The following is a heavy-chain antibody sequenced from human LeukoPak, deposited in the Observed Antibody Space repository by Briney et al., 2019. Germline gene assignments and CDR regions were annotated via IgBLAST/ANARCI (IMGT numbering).Heavy chain of an antibody. CDR3: ARQASSGWYPLVSYMDV. V-gene: IGHV4-59*01. D-gene: IGHD6-19*01. CDR1: GGSISSYY. CDR2: IYYTGST. Sequence: SETLSLTCTVSGGSISSYYCSWIRQPPGKGLEWIGYIYYTGSTNYNPSLKSRVTISVDTSKNQFSLKLSSVTAADTAVYYCARQASSGWYPLVSYMDVWGKGTTVTVSS. J-gene: IGHJ6*03.